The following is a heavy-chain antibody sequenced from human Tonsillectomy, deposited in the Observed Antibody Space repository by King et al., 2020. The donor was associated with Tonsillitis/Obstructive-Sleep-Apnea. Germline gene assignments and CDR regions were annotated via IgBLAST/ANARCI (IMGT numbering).Heavy chain of an antibody. Sequence: VQLPQWGAGLLKPSETLSLTCAVYGGSFSGYYWSWIRQPPGKGLEWIGEINHSGSTNYNPSLKSRVTISVDTSKNQFSLKLSSVTAADTAVYYCAREFVVVVAATRDNWFDPWGQGTLVTVSS. CDR3: AREFVVVVAATRDNWFDP. J-gene: IGHJ5*02. CDR2: INHSGST. CDR1: GGSFSGYY. D-gene: IGHD2-15*01. V-gene: IGHV4-34*01.